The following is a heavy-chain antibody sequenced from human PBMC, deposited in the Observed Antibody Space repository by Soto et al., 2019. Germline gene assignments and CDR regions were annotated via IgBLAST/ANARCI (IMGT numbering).Heavy chain of an antibody. CDR3: DIPARGYYYGMDV. V-gene: IGHV5-10-1*01. CDR1: GYSFTSYW. J-gene: IGHJ6*02. Sequence: PXDSLKVSCKCSGYSFTSYWISLVRQMPGKGLEWMGRIDPSDSYTNYSPSFQGHVTISADKSISTAYLQWSSLKASDTAMYYCDIPARGYYYGMDVWGQGTTVTVSS. D-gene: IGHD3-10*01. CDR2: IDPSDSYT.